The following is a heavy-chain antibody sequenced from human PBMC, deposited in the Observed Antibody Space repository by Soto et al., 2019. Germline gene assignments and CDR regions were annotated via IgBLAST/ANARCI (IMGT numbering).Heavy chain of an antibody. J-gene: IGHJ4*02. V-gene: IGHV3-23*01. CDR2: SDGTGDST. CDR3: AGGLDY. Sequence: EVQLLESGGGLVQPGRSLRLCCAVSGLTFSNYGMKWVRQAPGKGLEWVSGSDGTGDSTYYADSVKGRFTISRDNSKNTLYLQMNSRRAEDTAIYYCAGGLDYWGQGTLVTVSS. CDR1: GLTFSNYG.